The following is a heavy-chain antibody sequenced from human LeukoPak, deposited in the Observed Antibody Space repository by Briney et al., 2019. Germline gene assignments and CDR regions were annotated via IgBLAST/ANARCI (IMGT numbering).Heavy chain of an antibody. CDR3: ARESWWAERAFDI. D-gene: IGHD2-15*01. CDR2: ISSSSSYI. V-gene: IGHV3-21*01. J-gene: IGHJ3*02. Sequence: PGGSLRLSCAASGFTLSSYSMNWVRQAPGKGLEWVSSISSSSSYIYYADSVKGRFTISRDNAKNSLYLQMNSLRAEDTAVYYCARESWWAERAFDIWGQGTMVTVSP. CDR1: GFTLSSYS.